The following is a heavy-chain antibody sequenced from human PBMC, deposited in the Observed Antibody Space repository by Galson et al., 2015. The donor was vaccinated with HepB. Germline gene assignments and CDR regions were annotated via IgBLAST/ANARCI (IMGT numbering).Heavy chain of an antibody. V-gene: IGHV4-59*01. CDR2: IFYSGST. Sequence: ETLSLTCTVSDDSFNSYYWTWIRQPPGKGLEWLGYIFYSGSTHYNPSLRSRVTISVDTSKSQVSLTMTSVTAADTAVYYCARDLGGYSYGSYYFDYWGRGTLVSVSS. D-gene: IGHD5-18*01. CDR1: DDSFNSYY. J-gene: IGHJ4*02. CDR3: ARDLGGYSYGSYYFDY.